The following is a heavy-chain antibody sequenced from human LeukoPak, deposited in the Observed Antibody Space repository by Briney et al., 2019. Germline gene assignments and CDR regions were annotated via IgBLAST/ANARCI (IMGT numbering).Heavy chain of an antibody. V-gene: IGHV4-34*01. D-gene: IGHD5-18*01. J-gene: IGHJ5*02. CDR1: GGSFSAYY. CDR2: INHSGRT. Sequence: SGTLSLTCAVYGGSFSAYYWSWIRQPPGKGLEWIGEINHSGRTNYNPSLKSRVTISVDTSKSQFSLKLTSVTAADTAVYYCARTIQGYWFDPWGQGTLVTVSS. CDR3: ARTIQGYWFDP.